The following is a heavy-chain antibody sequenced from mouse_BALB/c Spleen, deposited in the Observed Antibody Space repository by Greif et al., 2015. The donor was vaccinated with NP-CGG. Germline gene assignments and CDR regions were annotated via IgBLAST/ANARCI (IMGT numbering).Heavy chain of an antibody. Sequence: EVQLQQSGAELVRSGASVKLSCTASGFNIKDYYMHWVKQRPERGLEWIGWIDPENGDTEYAPKFQGKATMTADTSSNTAYLQLSSLTSEDTAVYYCNAYITTATLAYWGQGTLVTVSA. J-gene: IGHJ3*01. CDR1: GFNIKDYY. CDR3: NAYITTATLAY. D-gene: IGHD1-2*01. CDR2: IDPENGDT. V-gene: IGHV14-4*02.